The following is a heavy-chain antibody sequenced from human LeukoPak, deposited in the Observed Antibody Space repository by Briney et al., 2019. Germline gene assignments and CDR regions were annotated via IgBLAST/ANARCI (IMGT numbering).Heavy chain of an antibody. V-gene: IGHV3-23*01. CDR3: AKEVRGYWSFDL. D-gene: IGHD3-10*01. CDR2: VSDSGGNT. J-gene: IGHJ2*01. CDR1: GFTFSSYA. Sequence: GGSLRLSCAASGFTFSSYAMSWVRQAPGKGLEWASAVSDSGGNTYYADSVKGRFTISRDNSKNTLYLQMYSLRAEDTAVYYCAKEVRGYWSFDLWGRGTLVTVSS.